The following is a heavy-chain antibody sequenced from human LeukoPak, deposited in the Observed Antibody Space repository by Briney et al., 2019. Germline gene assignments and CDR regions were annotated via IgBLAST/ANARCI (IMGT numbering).Heavy chain of an antibody. CDR3: ARDGSDYYDSSGYLRLFDY. D-gene: IGHD3-22*01. CDR2: IYYSGST. Sequence: SETLSLTCTVCGGSVSSGTYYWGWIRQPPGKGLEWIGYIYYSGSTNYNPSLKSRVTISVDTSKNQFSLKLSSVTAADTAVYYCARDGSDYYDSSGYLRLFDYWGQGTLVTVSS. V-gene: IGHV4-61*01. CDR1: GGSVSSGTYY. J-gene: IGHJ4*02.